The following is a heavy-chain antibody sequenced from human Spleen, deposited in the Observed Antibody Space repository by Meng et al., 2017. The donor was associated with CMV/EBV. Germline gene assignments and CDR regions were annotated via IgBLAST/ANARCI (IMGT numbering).Heavy chain of an antibody. Sequence: GESLKISCAASGFTFSSYGMHWVRQAPGKGLEWVAFIRYDGSNKYYADSVKGRFIISRDDAKNTLYLQMSGLRAEDTAVYYCARDPVGWELPFDYWGLGTLVTVSS. CDR1: GFTFSSYG. CDR2: IRYDGSNK. CDR3: ARDPVGWELPFDY. V-gene: IGHV3-30*02. D-gene: IGHD1-26*01. J-gene: IGHJ4*02.